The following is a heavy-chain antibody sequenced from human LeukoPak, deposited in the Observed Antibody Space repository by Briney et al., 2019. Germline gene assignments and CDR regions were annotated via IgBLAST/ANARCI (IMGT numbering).Heavy chain of an antibody. V-gene: IGHV3-23*01. Sequence: GGSLRLSCEASGFSFSAHAMSWVRQAPGKGLEWVSAISGSGGSTYYADSVKGRFTISRDNSKNTLYLQMNSLRAEDTAVYYCAKGVGTGTYAFDYWGQGALVTVSS. J-gene: IGHJ4*02. CDR3: AKGVGTGTYAFDY. CDR2: ISGSGGST. CDR1: GFSFSAHA. D-gene: IGHD1-1*01.